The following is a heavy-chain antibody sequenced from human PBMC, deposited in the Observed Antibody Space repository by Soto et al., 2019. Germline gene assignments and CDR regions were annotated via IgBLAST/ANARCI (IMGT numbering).Heavy chain of an antibody. D-gene: IGHD3-9*01. V-gene: IGHV3-23*01. CDR3: ANGRATYGLLTHDS. CDR1: GCSFRNYA. CDR2: LTVSSSNT. J-gene: IGHJ4*02. Sequence: GSLILSCASSGCSFRNYAVSWVRQDPGQGLEWISTLTVSSSNTYYADSVKGRFAISRDNSRNTLYLQMHSLTAEDTAVYYCANGRATYGLLTHDSWGQGTLVTVSS.